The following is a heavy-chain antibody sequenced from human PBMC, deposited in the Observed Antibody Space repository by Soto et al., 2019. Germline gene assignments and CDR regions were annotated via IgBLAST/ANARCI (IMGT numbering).Heavy chain of an antibody. CDR1: GYSFTSYW. J-gene: IGHJ6*02. CDR2: IYPGDSGT. Sequence: GESLKISCKGSGYSFTSYWIGWVRQMPGKGLEWMGIIYPGDSGTRYSPSFQGQVTISADKSISTAYLQWSSLKASDTAMYYCARGDGRGVFEYYYYGMDVWGQGTTVTVSS. V-gene: IGHV5-51*01. CDR3: ARGDGRGVFEYYYYGMDV. D-gene: IGHD3-10*01.